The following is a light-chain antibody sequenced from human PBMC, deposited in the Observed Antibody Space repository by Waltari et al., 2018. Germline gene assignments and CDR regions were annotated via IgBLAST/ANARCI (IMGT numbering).Light chain of an antibody. J-gene: IGKJ2*03. V-gene: IGKV1-12*01. CDR3: QHYHESPYS. CDR1: QNIYGN. Sequence: DIQMTQSPSALTASVGDRVTISCRASQNIYGNLAWYQQTPGKAPKLLIYSTSNLRSGIPYRFSGSGSVTDFTLTISSLQPEDFAVYFCQHYHESPYSFGQGTKVEMK. CDR2: STS.